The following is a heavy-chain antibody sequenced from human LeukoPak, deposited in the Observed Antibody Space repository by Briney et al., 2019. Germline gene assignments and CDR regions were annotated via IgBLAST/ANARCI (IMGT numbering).Heavy chain of an antibody. D-gene: IGHD4-23*01. J-gene: IGHJ4*02. CDR3: ARSPRRWHRHYFDY. CDR1: GGSFSGYY. V-gene: IGHV4-34*01. CDR2: INHSGST. Sequence: SETLSLTCAVYGGSFSGYYWSWIRQPPGKGLEWIGEINHSGSTYYNPSLKSRVTISVDTSKNQFSLKLSSVTAADTAVYYCARSPRRWHRHYFDYWGQGTLVTVSS.